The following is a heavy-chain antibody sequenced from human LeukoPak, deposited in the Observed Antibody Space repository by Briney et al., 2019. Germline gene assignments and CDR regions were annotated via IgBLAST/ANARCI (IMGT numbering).Heavy chain of an antibody. Sequence: SETLSLTCTVSGGSISSSSYYWSWIRQPPGKGLEWIGYIYHSGSTYYNPSLKSRVTISVDRSKNQFSLKLSSVTAADTAVYYCPSANCTNGVPFWGQGTMVTVSS. J-gene: IGHJ3*01. CDR1: GGSISSSSYY. CDR3: PSANCTNGVPF. CDR2: IYHSGST. D-gene: IGHD2-8*01. V-gene: IGHV4-30-2*01.